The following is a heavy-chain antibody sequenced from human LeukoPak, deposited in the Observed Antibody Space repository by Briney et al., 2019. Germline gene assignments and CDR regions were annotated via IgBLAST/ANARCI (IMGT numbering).Heavy chain of an antibody. V-gene: IGHV3-48*03. J-gene: IGHJ4*02. D-gene: IGHD5-12*01. CDR2: ISSGGSRI. Sequence: GGSLRLSCVGSGFNFRSYEMIWVRQAPGKGLEWLSYISSGGSRIYYADSVKGRFTISRDDAKNSLFLQMNILETEDTTVYSCARESDDGGYRFDYWGQGSLVTVS. CDR1: GFNFRSYE. CDR3: ARESDDGGYRFDY.